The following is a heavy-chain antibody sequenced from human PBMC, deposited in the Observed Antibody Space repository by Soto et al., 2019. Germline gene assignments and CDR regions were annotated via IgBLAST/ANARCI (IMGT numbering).Heavy chain of an antibody. D-gene: IGHD2-21*02. J-gene: IGHJ6*02. CDR3: ARDLWGYCGTDCYPLDV. CDR2: MYNTGST. CDR1: GGSISRYY. Sequence: QVQLQESGPELVKPSETLSLTCTVSGGSISRYYWSWIRQRPGKGLEWIGYMYNTGSTVYNPSFKSRVTISVDTSKNQFSLKLNSVTAADTAVYYCARDLWGYCGTDCYPLDVWGQGTTVTVSS. V-gene: IGHV4-59*01.